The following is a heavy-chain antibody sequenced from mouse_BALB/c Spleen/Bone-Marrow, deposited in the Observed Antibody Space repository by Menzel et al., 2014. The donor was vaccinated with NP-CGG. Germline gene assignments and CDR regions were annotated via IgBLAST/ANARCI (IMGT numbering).Heavy chain of an antibody. V-gene: IGHV5-6-3*01. J-gene: IGHJ3*01. CDR1: GFTFSNYG. CDR2: INVNGDTT. CDR3: ARGYDYSSWFAY. Sequence: EVKLMESGGGLVQPGGSLKLSCAASGFTFSNYGMSWVRQTPDKRLEMIATINVNGDTTYHPDSVKGRFTISRDNVKNTPYPQMSSLKSEDTAMYYCARGYDYSSWFAYWGQGTLVTVSA. D-gene: IGHD2-4*01.